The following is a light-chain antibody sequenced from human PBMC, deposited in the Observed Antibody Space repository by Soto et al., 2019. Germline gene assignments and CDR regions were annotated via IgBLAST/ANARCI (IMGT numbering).Light chain of an antibody. J-gene: IGLJ2*01. CDR2: NNN. Sequence: QSVLTQPPSASGAPGQRVTVSCSGSSSYIGSNTVNWYQHLPGTAPKLLIYNNNQRPSGVPDRVSGSKSGTSASLAISGLQSEDEADYFCAAWDDSLDVLIFGGGTKLTVL. CDR3: AAWDDSLDVLI. CDR1: SSYIGSNT. V-gene: IGLV1-44*01.